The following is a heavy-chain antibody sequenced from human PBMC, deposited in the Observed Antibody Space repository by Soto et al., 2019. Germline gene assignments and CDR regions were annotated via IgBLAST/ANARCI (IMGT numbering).Heavy chain of an antibody. V-gene: IGHV3-53*01. CDR1: AFTVSSNY. CDR3: ARVIGSSSLNPSFYGMDV. Sequence: GGSRLSCAASAFTVSSNYMSWVRQAPGKGLEWVSVIYSGGSTYYADSVKGRFTISRDNSKNTLYLQMNSLRAEDTAVYYCARVIGSSSLNPSFYGMDVWGQGTTVTVSS. CDR2: IYSGGST. D-gene: IGHD6-6*01. J-gene: IGHJ6*02.